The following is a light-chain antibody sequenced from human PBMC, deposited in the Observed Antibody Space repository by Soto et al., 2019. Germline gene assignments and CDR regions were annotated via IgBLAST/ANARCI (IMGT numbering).Light chain of an antibody. CDR1: QSISSW. CDR3: QQSHSTPLT. Sequence: DIQMTQSPSALSASVGDRATITCRASQSISSWLTWYQQKPGKAPKLLIYDASTLQSGVPSRYSGSGSGTEFTLTISNLQPDDFATYYCQQSHSTPLTFGGGTKVDI. V-gene: IGKV1-5*01. J-gene: IGKJ4*01. CDR2: DAS.